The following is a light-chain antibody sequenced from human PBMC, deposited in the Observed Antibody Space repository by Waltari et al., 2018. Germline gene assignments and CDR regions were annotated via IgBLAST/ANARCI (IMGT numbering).Light chain of an antibody. CDR3: SSYTTSSTVV. Sequence: QSALTQPASVSGSPGQSIAISCTGTSSDVGAYHSVSWYRQHPGNAPKFMIYGVSNRPSGVSNRFSGSKSGNTASLTISGLQAEDEADYYCSSYTTSSTVVFGGGTKVTVL. V-gene: IGLV2-14*01. CDR2: GVS. CDR1: SSDVGAYHS. J-gene: IGLJ2*01.